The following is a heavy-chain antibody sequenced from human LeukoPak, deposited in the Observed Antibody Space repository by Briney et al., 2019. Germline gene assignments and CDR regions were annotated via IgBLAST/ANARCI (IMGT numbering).Heavy chain of an antibody. CDR2: LYSGSKI. D-gene: IGHD2-21*01. CDR3: AIVVLRSGNLEFFDF. V-gene: IGHV3-53*01. Sequence: GGSLRLSCAVSGFSVSSNYLTWVRQAPGKGLEWVSTLYSGSKIFYAESLKGRVTISRDNANNTLFLQINSLRAEDTAVYYCAIVVLRSGNLEFFDFWGQGTLVTVSS. CDR1: GFSVSSNY. J-gene: IGHJ4*02.